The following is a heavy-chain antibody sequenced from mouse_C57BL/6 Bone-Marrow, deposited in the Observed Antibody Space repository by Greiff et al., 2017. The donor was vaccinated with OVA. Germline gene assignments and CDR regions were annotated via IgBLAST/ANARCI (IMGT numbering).Heavy chain of an antibody. CDR2: IDPENGDT. J-gene: IGHJ2*01. D-gene: IGHD2-2*01. CDR1: GFNIKDDY. CDR3: RMVKGYYFDY. Sequence: VQLQQSGAELVRPGASVKLSCTASGFNIKDDYMHWVKQRPEQGLEWIGWIDPENGDTEYASKFQGKATITADTSSNTADLQLSSLTSEDTAVYYCRMVKGYYFDYWGQGTTLTVSS. V-gene: IGHV14-4*01.